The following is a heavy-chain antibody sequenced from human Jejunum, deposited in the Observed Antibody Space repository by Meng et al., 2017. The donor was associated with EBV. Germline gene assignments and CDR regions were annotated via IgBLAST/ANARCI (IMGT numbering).Heavy chain of an antibody. CDR1: GFSLTTSGVG. CDR2: IYWNDDK. Sequence: QLTLKEFGPTLLKPTQTLTLTCTFSGFSLTTSGVGVAWIRQPPGKALEWLGYIYWNDDKQYSPSLKSRLTITKDTSKNQVVLTMTNMDPVDTATYYCARRLNLDYRSGTYNCLDPWGQGTLVTVSS. D-gene: IGHD3-10*01. V-gene: IGHV2-5*01. J-gene: IGHJ5*02. CDR3: ARRLNLDYRSGTYNCLDP.